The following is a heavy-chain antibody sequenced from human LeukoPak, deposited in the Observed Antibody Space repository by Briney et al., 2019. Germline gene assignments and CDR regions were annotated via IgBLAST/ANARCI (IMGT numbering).Heavy chain of an antibody. D-gene: IGHD3-22*01. V-gene: IGHV4-4*07. CDR2: ISTGGNT. CDR1: GGSISSHY. Sequence: SETLSLTCTVSGGSISSHYWSWIRQPAGKGLEWIGRISTGGNTDYNPSLKSRVTMSLDTSEKQFSLKLTSVTAADTAVYYCARETYYYDSSGYYYLWYFDYWGQGTLVTVSS. J-gene: IGHJ4*02. CDR3: ARETYYYDSSGYYYLWYFDY.